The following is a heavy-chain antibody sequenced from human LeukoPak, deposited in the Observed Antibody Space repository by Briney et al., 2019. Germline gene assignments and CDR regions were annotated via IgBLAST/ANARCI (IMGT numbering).Heavy chain of an antibody. V-gene: IGHV3-30-3*01. CDR1: GFTFSSYA. J-gene: IGHJ4*02. Sequence: PGGSLRLSCAASGFTFSSYAMHWVRQAPGKGLEWVAVISYDGSNKYYADSVKGRFTISRDNSKNTLYPQMNSLRAEDTAVYYCASTIIGYWGQGTLVTVSS. CDR3: ASTIIGY. CDR2: ISYDGSNK. D-gene: IGHD3-22*01.